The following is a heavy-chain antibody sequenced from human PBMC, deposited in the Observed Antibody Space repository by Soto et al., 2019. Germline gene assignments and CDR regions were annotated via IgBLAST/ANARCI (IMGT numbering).Heavy chain of an antibody. CDR3: ARPCTGGTCFHLDY. J-gene: IGHJ4*02. V-gene: IGHV1-3*01. Sequence: ASVKVSCKASGDPFTRFAMHWVRQAPRQRLEWMGWIHAGNGNTKYSQKFQDRVTFTRDTSASTGYMELSSLRSEDTAVYYCARPCTGGTCFHLDYWGQGTQVTVSS. D-gene: IGHD2-15*01. CDR1: GDPFTRFA. CDR2: IHAGNGNT.